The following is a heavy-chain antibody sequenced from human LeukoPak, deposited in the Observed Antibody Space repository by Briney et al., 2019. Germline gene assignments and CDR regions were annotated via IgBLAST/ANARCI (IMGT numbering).Heavy chain of an antibody. Sequence: GASVKVSCKAFGYTFTSYYMHWVRQAPGQGLEWMGIISPSGGSTSYAQKFQGRVTLTRDTSTSTVYMELSSLRSEDTAVYYCARESVVGATNPDYYYGMDVWGQGTTVTVSS. CDR3: ARESVVGATNPDYYYGMDV. CDR1: GYTFTSYY. CDR2: ISPSGGST. D-gene: IGHD1-26*01. J-gene: IGHJ6*02. V-gene: IGHV1-46*01.